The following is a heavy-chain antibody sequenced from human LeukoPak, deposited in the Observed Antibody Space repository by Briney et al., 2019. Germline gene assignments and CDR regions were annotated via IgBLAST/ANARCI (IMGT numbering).Heavy chain of an antibody. V-gene: IGHV2-5*01. CDR2: IYWNDDK. Sequence: XKPTQTLTLTCTFSGFSLSTRGGGVGWIRQPPGKALEWLSLIYWNDDKPYSPSLKSRLTITKGTSKNQVVLTMTNMDPVDTATYYCAHSRNKFDPWGQGTLVTVSS. J-gene: IGHJ5*02. CDR1: GFSLSTRGGG. CDR3: AHSRNKFDP.